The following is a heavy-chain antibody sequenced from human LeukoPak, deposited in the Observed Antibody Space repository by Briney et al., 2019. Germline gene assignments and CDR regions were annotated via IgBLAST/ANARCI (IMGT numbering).Heavy chain of an antibody. CDR1: GLSRRTSGVG. D-gene: IGHD5-24*01. Sequence: SGRTLCNPTAHLTLTCTLSGLSRRTSGVGGGWIRQPQAKAVEWLALIYWNDDKRYSPSLKSRLTITKDTSKNQVVLTMTNMDPVDTATYYCAHRREMATIGFDYWGQGTLVTVSS. J-gene: IGHJ4*02. CDR2: IYWNDDK. CDR3: AHRREMATIGFDY. V-gene: IGHV2-5*01.